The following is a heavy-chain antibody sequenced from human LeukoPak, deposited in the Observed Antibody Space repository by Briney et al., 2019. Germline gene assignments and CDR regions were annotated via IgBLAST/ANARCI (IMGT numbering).Heavy chain of an antibody. CDR1: GFTFSSYC. D-gene: IGHD2-2*01. J-gene: IGHJ4*02. V-gene: IGHV3-48*01. CDR2: ISSSSSTI. CDR3: ARDLQVPAAALDY. Sequence: GGSLRLSCAASGFTFSSYCMNWVRQAPGKGLEWVSYISSSSSTIYYADSVKGRFTISRDNAKNSLYLQMNSLRAEDTAVYYCARDLQVPAAALDYWGQGTLVTVSS.